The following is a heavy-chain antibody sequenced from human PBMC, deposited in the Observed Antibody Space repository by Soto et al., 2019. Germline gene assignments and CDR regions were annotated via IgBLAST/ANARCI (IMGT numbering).Heavy chain of an antibody. J-gene: IGHJ5*02. CDR1: GFTFSDYY. CDR2: ISSSGSTI. D-gene: IGHD2-15*01. V-gene: IGHV3-11*01. CDR3: ARGYCSGGSCLPLDP. Sequence: GGSLRLSCAASGFTFSDYYMIWIRQAPGKGLEWLSYISSSGSTIYYADSVKGRFTMTRNTSISTAYMELSSLRSEDTAVYYCARGYCSGGSCLPLDPWGQGTLVTVSS.